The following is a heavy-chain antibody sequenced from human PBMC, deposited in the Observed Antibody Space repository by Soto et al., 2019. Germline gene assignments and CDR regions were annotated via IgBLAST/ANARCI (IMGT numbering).Heavy chain of an antibody. CDR1: GFTFSSYA. J-gene: IGHJ6*02. D-gene: IGHD4-17*01. V-gene: IGHV3-23*01. CDR3: AKVGYGDYGYYYGMDV. CDR2: ISGSGGST. Sequence: EVQLLESGGGLVQPGGSLRLSCAAYGFTFSSYAMSWVRQAPGKGLEWVSAISGSGGSTYYADSVKGRFTISRDNSKNTLYLQMNSLRAEDTAVYYCAKVGYGDYGYYYGMDVWGQGTTVTVSS.